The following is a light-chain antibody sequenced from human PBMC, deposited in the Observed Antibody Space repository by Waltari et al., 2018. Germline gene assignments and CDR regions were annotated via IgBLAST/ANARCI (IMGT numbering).Light chain of an antibody. CDR3: QSADSSGPSVV. Sequence: SYELPQPPSVSVSPGQTARITCSGDALPKQSPYWYQQKPGQAPVLVINKDKERPSGIPGRFSGSSSGTTVTLTISGVQAEDEADYYCQSADSSGPSVVFGGGTKLTVL. V-gene: IGLV3-25*03. J-gene: IGLJ2*01. CDR2: KDK. CDR1: ALPKQS.